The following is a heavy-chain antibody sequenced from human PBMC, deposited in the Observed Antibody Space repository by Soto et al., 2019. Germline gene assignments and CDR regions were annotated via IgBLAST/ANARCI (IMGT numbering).Heavy chain of an antibody. D-gene: IGHD6-19*01. V-gene: IGHV4-31*03. CDR2: FYSSGSI. J-gene: IGHJ5*02. Sequence: LQESGPGLVKPPQTLSLTCFVSGYSITAGGYYWSWIRHLPGKGLEWIGSFYSSGSIIYNPSLRSRVSISGDTSSNHFSMSLTSVTGADTGRYYCARMYSSGSGWFHPWGQGTLVTVSS. CDR3: ARMYSSGSGWFHP. CDR1: GYSITAGGYY.